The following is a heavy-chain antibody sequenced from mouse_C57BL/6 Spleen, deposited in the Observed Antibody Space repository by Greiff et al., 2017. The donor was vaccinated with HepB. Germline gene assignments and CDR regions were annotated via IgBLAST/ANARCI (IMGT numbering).Heavy chain of an antibody. CDR2: IHPNSGST. CDR3: ARLYGSSYDWYFDV. Sequence: QVQLQQPGAELVKPGASVKLSCKASGYTFTSYWMHWVKQRPGQGLEWIGMIHPNSGSTNYNEKFKSKATLTVDKSSSTAYMQLSSLTSEDSAVYYWARLYGSSYDWYFDVWGTGTTVTVSS. J-gene: IGHJ1*03. V-gene: IGHV1-64*01. CDR1: GYTFTSYW. D-gene: IGHD1-1*01.